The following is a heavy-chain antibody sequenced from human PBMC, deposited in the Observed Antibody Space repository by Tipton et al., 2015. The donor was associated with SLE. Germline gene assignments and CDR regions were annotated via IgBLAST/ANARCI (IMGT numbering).Heavy chain of an antibody. D-gene: IGHD3-22*01. CDR2: ISWDGGGT. CDR1: GFTFDDYA. CDR3: AKAPSPYDSSGYGYFHH. V-gene: IGHV3-43D*04. Sequence: GSLRLSCAASGFTFDDYAMHWVRQAPGKGLEWVSLISWDGGGTYYVDSVKGRFTISRDTSKNSLYLQMNSLRTEDTALYYCAKAPSPYDSSGYGYFHHWGQGTLVTVSS. J-gene: IGHJ1*01.